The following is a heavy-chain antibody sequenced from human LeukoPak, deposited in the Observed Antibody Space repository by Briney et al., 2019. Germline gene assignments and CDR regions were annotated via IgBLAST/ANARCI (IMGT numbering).Heavy chain of an antibody. D-gene: IGHD3-10*01. J-gene: IGHJ5*02. CDR2: INPSGGST. CDR3: ARGYYGSGSEYNWFDP. CDR1: GYTFTSYY. V-gene: IGHV1-46*01. Sequence: GASVKASCKASGYTFTSYYMHWVRQAPGQGLEWMGIINPSGGSTSYAQKFQGRVTMTRDMSTSTVYMELSSLRSEDTAVYYCARGYYGSGSEYNWFDPWGQGTLVTVSS.